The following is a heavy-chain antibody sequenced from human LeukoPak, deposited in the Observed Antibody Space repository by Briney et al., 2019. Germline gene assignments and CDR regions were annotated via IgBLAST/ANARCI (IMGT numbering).Heavy chain of an antibody. V-gene: IGHV3-21*01. Sequence: PGGSLRLSCAGSGFTFSSYSMNWVRQAPGKGLEWVSFISSGSNDIYYADSVKGRFTISRDNAKNSLYLEMNSLRAEDTAVYNCARSIGAAYFDNWGQGTLVTVSS. CDR1: GFTFSSYS. J-gene: IGHJ4*02. CDR2: ISSGSNDI. D-gene: IGHD6-13*01. CDR3: ARSIGAAYFDN.